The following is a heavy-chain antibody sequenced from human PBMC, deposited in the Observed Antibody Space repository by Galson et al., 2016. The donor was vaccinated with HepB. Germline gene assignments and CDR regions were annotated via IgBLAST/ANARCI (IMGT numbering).Heavy chain of an antibody. CDR2: TYYRSKWYN. D-gene: IGHD2-2*02. Sequence: CAISGDSVSSNSAAWNWIRQSPSRGLEWLGRTYYRSKWYNDYAVSVKSRITINPDTSKNQFSLQLNSVTPEDTAVYYCARESERYCSSTSCYTDNYYYGMDVWGQGTTVTVSS. CDR1: GDSVSSNSAA. J-gene: IGHJ6*02. V-gene: IGHV6-1*01. CDR3: ARESERYCSSTSCYTDNYYYGMDV.